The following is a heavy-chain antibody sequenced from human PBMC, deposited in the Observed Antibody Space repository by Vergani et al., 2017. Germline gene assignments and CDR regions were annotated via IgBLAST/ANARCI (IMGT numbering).Heavy chain of an antibody. V-gene: IGHV4-59*12. Sequence: QVQLQESGPGLVKPSETLSLTCTVSGGSISSYYWSWIRQPPGKGLEWIGYIYYSGSTNYNPSLKSRVTMSVDTSKNQFSLKLSSVTAADTAVYYCARGIAARPVDYWGQGTLVTVSS. D-gene: IGHD6-6*01. CDR3: ARGIAARPVDY. J-gene: IGHJ4*02. CDR1: GGSISSYY. CDR2: IYYSGST.